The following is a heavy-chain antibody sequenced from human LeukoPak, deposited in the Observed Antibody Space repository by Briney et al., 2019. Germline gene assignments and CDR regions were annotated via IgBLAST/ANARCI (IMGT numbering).Heavy chain of an antibody. CDR2: IYYSGST. D-gene: IGHD1-26*01. Sequence: SETLSLTCTVSGGSISSYYWSWIRQPPGKRLEWTGYIYYSGSTNYNPSLKRRVTISVDTSKNQFSLKLSSVTAADTAVYYCARGAPYNWFGPWGQGTLVTVSS. J-gene: IGHJ5*02. CDR3: ARGAPYNWFGP. CDR1: GGSISSYY. V-gene: IGHV4-59*01.